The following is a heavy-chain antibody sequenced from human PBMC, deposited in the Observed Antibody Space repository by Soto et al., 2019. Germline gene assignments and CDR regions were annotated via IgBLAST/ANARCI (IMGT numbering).Heavy chain of an antibody. CDR1: GCSISSSNW. Sequence: LRRPLSLTCAVSGCSISSSNWWSWVRQPPGKGLEWIGEIYHSGSTNYNPSLKSRVTISVDKSKNQFSLKLSSVTAADTAVYYCARIGVRWGFDYWGQGTLVTVSS. CDR3: ARIGVRWGFDY. V-gene: IGHV4-4*02. J-gene: IGHJ4*02. D-gene: IGHD3-16*01. CDR2: IYHSGST.